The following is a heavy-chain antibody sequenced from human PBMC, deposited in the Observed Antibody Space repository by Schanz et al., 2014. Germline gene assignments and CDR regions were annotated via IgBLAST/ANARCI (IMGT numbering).Heavy chain of an antibody. J-gene: IGHJ4*02. Sequence: VQLEQSGAEVKKPGSSVKVSCKASGGTFSSFGINWVRQAPGQGLEWMGRIIPSLGLAKYEQKFQDKVTITADTSTTTAYMDVSRLRTEDAAVYYCASSGAGYSSSWDFDYWGQGTLVTVSS. CDR2: IIPSLGLA. CDR3: ASSGAGYSSSWDFDY. D-gene: IGHD6-13*01. CDR1: GGTFSSFG. V-gene: IGHV1-69*02.